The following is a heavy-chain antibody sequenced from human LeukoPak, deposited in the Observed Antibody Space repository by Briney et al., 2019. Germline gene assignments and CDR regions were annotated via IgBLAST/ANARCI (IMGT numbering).Heavy chain of an antibody. CDR3: ARVYYDSSGYQSPFTNYYYYMDV. Sequence: ASVKVSCKASGYTFTSYGISWVRQAPGQGLEWMGWISAYNGNTNYAQKLQGRVTMTTDTSTSTAYMELRSLRSDDTAVYYCARVYYDSSGYQSPFTNYYYYMDVWGKGTTVTISS. CDR1: GYTFTSYG. CDR2: ISAYNGNT. J-gene: IGHJ6*03. D-gene: IGHD3-22*01. V-gene: IGHV1-18*01.